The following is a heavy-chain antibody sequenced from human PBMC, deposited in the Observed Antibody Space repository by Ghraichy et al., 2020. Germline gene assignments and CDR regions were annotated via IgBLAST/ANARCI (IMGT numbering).Heavy chain of an antibody. Sequence: LSLTCAASGFTFSSFWMSWVRQAPGKGLEWVGNIKEDGSEKYYVDSVKGRFTISRDNAKNSLYLQMNSLRAEDTAVYYCARNFAGQDILTGHYSYPTTFDYWRQGNLVTAS. CDR3: ARNFAGQDILTGHYSYPTTFDY. V-gene: IGHV3-7*03. D-gene: IGHD3-9*01. CDR2: IKEDGSEK. CDR1: GFTFSSFW. J-gene: IGHJ4*02.